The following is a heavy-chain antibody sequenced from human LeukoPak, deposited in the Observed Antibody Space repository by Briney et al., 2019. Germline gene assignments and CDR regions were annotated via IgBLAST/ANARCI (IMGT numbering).Heavy chain of an antibody. CDR3: ARGLLRSGLLDY. J-gene: IGHJ4*02. D-gene: IGHD2-15*01. Sequence: VASVKVSCKASGYTFTSYGISWVRQAPGQGLEWMGWINPNSGGTNYAQKFQGRVTMTRDTSISTAYMELSRLRSDDTAVYYCARGLLRSGLLDYWGQGTLVTVSS. CDR2: INPNSGGT. CDR1: GYTFTSYG. V-gene: IGHV1-2*02.